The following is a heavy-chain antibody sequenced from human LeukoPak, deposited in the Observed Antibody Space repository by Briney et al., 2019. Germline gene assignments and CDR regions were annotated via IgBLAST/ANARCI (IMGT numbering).Heavy chain of an antibody. V-gene: IGHV4-38-2*02. CDR2: IYHSGST. Sequence: SEALSLTCTVSGYSISSGYYWGWIRQPPGKGLEWIGNIYHSGSTNYNPSLKSRVTISVDTSKNQFSLKLSSVSAADTAVYFCARYDSSAYLRYWGQGTLVTVSS. J-gene: IGHJ4*02. D-gene: IGHD3-22*01. CDR1: GYSISSGYY. CDR3: ARYDSSAYLRY.